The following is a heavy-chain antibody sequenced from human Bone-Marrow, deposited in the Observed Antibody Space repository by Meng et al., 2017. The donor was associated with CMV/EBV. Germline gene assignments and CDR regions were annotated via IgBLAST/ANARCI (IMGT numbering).Heavy chain of an antibody. Sequence: SETLSLTCTASAGSISSSSYYWGWIRQPPGKGLEWIGSIYYSESIYYNPSLKSRVTMSVDTSKNQFSLKLSSVTAADTAVYYCARIAVAGFVYYWGQGTLVTVSS. D-gene: IGHD6-19*01. V-gene: IGHV4-39*01. CDR1: AGSISSSSYY. CDR3: ARIAVAGFVYY. CDR2: IYYSESI. J-gene: IGHJ4*02.